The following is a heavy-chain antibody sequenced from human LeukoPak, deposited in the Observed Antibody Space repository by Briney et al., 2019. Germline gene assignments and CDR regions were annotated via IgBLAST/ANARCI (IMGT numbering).Heavy chain of an antibody. J-gene: IGHJ4*02. V-gene: IGHV1-8*01. Sequence: GASVKVSCKASGYTFTSYDINWVRQATGQGLEWMGWMNPNSGNTGYAQKFQGRVTMTRDTSISTAYMELSRLRSDDTAVYYCALLNTAMVTIFDYWGQGTLVTVSS. CDR1: GYTFTSYD. D-gene: IGHD5-18*01. CDR2: MNPNSGNT. CDR3: ALLNTAMVTIFDY.